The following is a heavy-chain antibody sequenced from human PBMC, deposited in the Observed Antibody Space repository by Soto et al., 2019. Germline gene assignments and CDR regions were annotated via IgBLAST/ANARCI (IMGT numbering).Heavy chain of an antibody. Sequence: WTWIRQPPGKDLEWIGYISNSGNTAYNPSLNSRGTISVDKPKNQFSLKLSSVTAADTAMYYCTRRFSYGSGKYGIDRWGQGTTVTVSS. V-gene: IGHV4-4*08. J-gene: IGHJ6*02. D-gene: IGHD3-10*01. CDR2: ISNSGNT. CDR3: TRRFSYGSGKYGIDR.